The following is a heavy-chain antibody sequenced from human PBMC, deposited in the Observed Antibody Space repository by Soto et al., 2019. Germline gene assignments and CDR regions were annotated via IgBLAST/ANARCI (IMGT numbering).Heavy chain of an antibody. CDR2: INSDGSST. CDR1: GFTFSSYW. Sequence: GGSLRLSCAASGFTFSSYWMHWVRQAPGKGLVWVSRINSDGSSTSYADSVKGRFTISRDNAKNTLYLQMNSLRAEDTAVYYCARGGSSGYYEYYYYYGMDVWGQGTTVTVSS. CDR3: ARGGSSGYYEYYYYYGMDV. D-gene: IGHD3-22*01. V-gene: IGHV3-74*01. J-gene: IGHJ6*02.